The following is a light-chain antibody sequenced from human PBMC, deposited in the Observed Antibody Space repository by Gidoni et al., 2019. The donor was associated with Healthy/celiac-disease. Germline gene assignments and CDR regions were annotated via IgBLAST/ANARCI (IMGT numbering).Light chain of an antibody. CDR2: DVS. CDR3: SSYTSSSTPYVV. Sequence: QSALTQPACVSGSPGQSITISCTGTSSDVGGYNYVIWYQQHPGKAPKLMIYDVSNRPSVVSNRFSGSKSGNTASLTVSGLQAEDEADYYCSSYTSSSTPYVVFGGGTKLTVL. J-gene: IGLJ2*01. V-gene: IGLV2-14*01. CDR1: SSDVGGYNY.